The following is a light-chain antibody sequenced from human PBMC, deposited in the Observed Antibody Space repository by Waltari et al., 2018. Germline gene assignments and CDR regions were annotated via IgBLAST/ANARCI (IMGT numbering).Light chain of an antibody. CDR1: QSIGRY. CDR3: QNHERLPAV. J-gene: IGKJ1*01. Sequence: EIVLTQSPGTLSLSPGERATLSCRASQSIGRYLVWYQQKPGQAPRLLIDGASSRAAGIPDLSSGSCSGTVFSLTISRLEAEDFAVYYCQNHERLPAVFGQGTKVEIK. V-gene: IGKV3-20*01. CDR2: GAS.